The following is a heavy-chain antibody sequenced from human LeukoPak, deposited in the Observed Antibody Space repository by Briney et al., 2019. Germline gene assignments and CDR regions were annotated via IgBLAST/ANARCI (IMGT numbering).Heavy chain of an antibody. J-gene: IGHJ6*02. CDR3: AKDRQICPYCYGMAV. Sequence: SLRLSCAASGFTFSSYGMHWVRQAPGKGLEWVAVISYDGSNKYYADSVKGRFTISRDNSKNTLYLQMNSLRAEDTAVYYCAKDRQICPYCYGMAVWGQGTTVTVSS. CDR1: GFTFSSYG. V-gene: IGHV3-30*18. CDR2: ISYDGSNK. D-gene: IGHD2-15*01.